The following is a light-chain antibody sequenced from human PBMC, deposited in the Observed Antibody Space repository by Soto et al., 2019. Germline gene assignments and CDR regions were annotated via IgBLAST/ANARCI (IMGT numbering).Light chain of an antibody. CDR2: RAS. CDR3: QQYGSSPLP. Sequence: EIVMTQSPATLSVSPGERVTLSCRASQSVSRNFAWYQQKPGQAPKVLIYRASSRATGIPDRFSGSGSGTDFTLTISRLEPEDFAVYYCQQYGSSPLPFGGGTKVDIK. V-gene: IGKV3-20*01. J-gene: IGKJ4*01. CDR1: QSVSRN.